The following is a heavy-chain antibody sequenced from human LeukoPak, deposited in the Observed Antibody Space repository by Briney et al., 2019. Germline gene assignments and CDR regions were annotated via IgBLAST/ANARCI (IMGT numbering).Heavy chain of an antibody. D-gene: IGHD4-17*01. CDR1: GYTFKY. CDR3: ARDYGDHNWFDP. CDR2: INPNSGGT. J-gene: IGHJ5*02. V-gene: IGHV1-2*02. Sequence: ASVKVSCKASGYTFKYMHWVRQAPGQGLEWMGWINPNSGGTNYAQKFQGRVTMTRDTSITTAYMELSRLRSDDTAVYYCARDYGDHNWFDPWGQGTLVTVSS.